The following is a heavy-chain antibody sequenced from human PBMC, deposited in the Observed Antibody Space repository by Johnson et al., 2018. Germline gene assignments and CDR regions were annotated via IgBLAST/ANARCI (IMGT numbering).Heavy chain of an antibody. J-gene: IGHJ3*02. CDR3: AREGYSSGRAGIFDM. CDR1: GFTFSHYA. V-gene: IGHV3-30-3*01. D-gene: IGHD6-19*01. CDR2: ISYDGNKK. Sequence: QVQLLESGGGVVQPGRSLRLSCVVSGFTFSHYAMHWVRQAPGKGLAWVAMISYDGNKKYYADSVKGRFTISRDNSKNTLYPEMNSLRVEDTAVYYCAREGYSSGRAGIFDMWGQGTMVTVSS.